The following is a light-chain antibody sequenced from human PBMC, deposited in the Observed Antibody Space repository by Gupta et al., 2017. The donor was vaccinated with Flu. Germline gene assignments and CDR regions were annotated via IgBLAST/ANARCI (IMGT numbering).Light chain of an antibody. Sequence: SYVLTQPPSVSVAPGQTATIPCEGNKIGTKSVFWHQQKPGQAPTLVVYDNADRPSGIPERVSGSNSEDTATLTIKRVEVGDEADYYCQVWDRSTDHWVFGGGTKLTVL. J-gene: IGLJ3*02. V-gene: IGLV3-21*02. CDR1: KIGTKS. CDR3: QVWDRSTDHWV. CDR2: DNA.